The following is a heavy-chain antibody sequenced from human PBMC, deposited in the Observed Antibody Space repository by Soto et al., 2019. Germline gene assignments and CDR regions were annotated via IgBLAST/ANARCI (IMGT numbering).Heavy chain of an antibody. J-gene: IGHJ4*02. CDR2: IHYSGTT. CDR3: ARPYECGGFYYGFEY. D-gene: IGHD3-22*01. CDR1: GVSIDSSRYY. V-gene: IGHV4-39*01. Sequence: QLQVQESGPGLVKPSETLSLTCTVSGVSIDSSRYYWGWIRQPPVKGLEWIGNIHYSGTTYYNPSLKSRVFISVNPSKNQFSRRMNSVTADDPAVYSCARPYECGGFYYGFEYWGQGTPVPVSS.